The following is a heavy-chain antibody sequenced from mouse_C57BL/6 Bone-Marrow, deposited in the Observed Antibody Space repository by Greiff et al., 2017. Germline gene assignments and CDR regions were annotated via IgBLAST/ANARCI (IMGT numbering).Heavy chain of an antibody. CDR3: TTGGYYPDY. CDR1: GFNIKDDY. J-gene: IGHJ2*01. Sequence: EVQLQQSGAELVRPGASVKLSCTASGFNIKDDYMHWVKQRPEQGLEWLGWIDPENGDTEYASKFQGKATITADTSSNTAYLQLSSLTSEDTAVYYCTTGGYYPDYWGQGTTLTVSS. D-gene: IGHD1-1*02. V-gene: IGHV14-4*01. CDR2: IDPENGDT.